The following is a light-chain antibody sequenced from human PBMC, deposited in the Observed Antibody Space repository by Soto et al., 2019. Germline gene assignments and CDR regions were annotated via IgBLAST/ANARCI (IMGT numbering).Light chain of an antibody. CDR3: QQYNSYWT. CDR2: DAF. V-gene: IGKV1-5*01. Sequence: DIQMTQSPSTLSASVGDRVTITCRARQSISRWLAWYQQKPGKAPKLLIYDAFTLESGVPSRFSGRGSGTEFTLTISSLQPDDFATYYCQQYNSYWTFGQGTKVDI. J-gene: IGKJ1*01. CDR1: QSISRW.